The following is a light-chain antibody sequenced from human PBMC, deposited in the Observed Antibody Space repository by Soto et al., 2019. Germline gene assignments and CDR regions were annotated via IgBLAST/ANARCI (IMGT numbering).Light chain of an antibody. V-gene: IGKV3-15*01. CDR3: QQYNKWPPFT. CDR2: DAS. Sequence: EIVMTQSPATPSVSPGERATLSCRASQSLYNNLAWYQHTPGQAPRLLIYDASTRATGIPARFSGSGSGTEFTLTISSLQSEDFAVYYCQQYNKWPPFTFGGGTKVEIK. CDR1: QSLYNN. J-gene: IGKJ4*01.